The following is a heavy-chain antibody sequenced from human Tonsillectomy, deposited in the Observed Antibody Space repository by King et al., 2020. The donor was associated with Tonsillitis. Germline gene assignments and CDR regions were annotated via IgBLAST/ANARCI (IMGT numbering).Heavy chain of an antibody. CDR1: GFTFSSYA. D-gene: IGHD3-3*01. V-gene: IGHV3-23*04. CDR3: AKDRGHITIFGVVIITEYFQH. Sequence: VQLVESGGGLVQPGGSLRLSCAASGFTFSSYAMSWVRQAPGKGLEWVSAISGSGGSTYYADSVKGRFTISRDNSKNTLYLQMNSLRAEDTAVYYCAKDRGHITIFGVVIITEYFQHWGQGTLVTVSS. J-gene: IGHJ1*01. CDR2: ISGSGGST.